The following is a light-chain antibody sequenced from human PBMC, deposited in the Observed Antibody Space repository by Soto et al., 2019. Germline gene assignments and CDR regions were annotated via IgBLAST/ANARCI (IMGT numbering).Light chain of an antibody. CDR3: KQRSNWPLT. V-gene: IGKV3-11*01. Sequence: EIVLTQSPGTLSLSPGERATLSCRASQSVTDNYLAWYQQKPGQAPRLLIYDASNRATGIQAGFSGSGSGTDFTLTISSLEPEDFAVYYCKQRSNWPLTFGGGTKVDIK. CDR2: DAS. J-gene: IGKJ4*01. CDR1: QSVTDNY.